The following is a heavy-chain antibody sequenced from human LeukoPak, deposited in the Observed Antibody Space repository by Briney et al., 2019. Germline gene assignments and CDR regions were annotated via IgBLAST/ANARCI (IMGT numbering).Heavy chain of an antibody. V-gene: IGHV4-30-4*01. CDR3: ARGPDNWNLQSFDY. CDR2: IYYSGST. Sequence: SETLSLTCTVSGGSISSGDYYWSWIRQPPGKGLEWIGYIYYSGSTYYNPSLKSRVTMSVDTSKNQFSLKLSSVTAADTAVYYCARGPDNWNLQSFDYWGQGTLVTVSS. D-gene: IGHD1-7*01. CDR1: GGSISSGDYY. J-gene: IGHJ4*02.